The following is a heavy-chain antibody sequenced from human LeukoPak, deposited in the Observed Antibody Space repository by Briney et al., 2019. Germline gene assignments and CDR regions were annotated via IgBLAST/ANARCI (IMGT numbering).Heavy chain of an antibody. Sequence: GGSLRLSCAASGFTFSSYGMHWVRQAPGKGLGWVAVISYDGSNKYYADSVKGRFTTSRDNSKNMLYLQMNSLRAEDTAVYYCAKDRRYYGSRSYMDYWGQGTLVTVSS. CDR1: GFTFSSYG. CDR2: ISYDGSNK. V-gene: IGHV3-30*18. J-gene: IGHJ4*02. CDR3: AKDRRYYGSRSYMDY. D-gene: IGHD3-10*01.